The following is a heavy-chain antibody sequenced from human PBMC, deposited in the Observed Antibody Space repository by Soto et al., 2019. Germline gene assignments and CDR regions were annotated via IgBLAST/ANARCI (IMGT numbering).Heavy chain of an antibody. J-gene: IGHJ4*02. D-gene: IGHD2-15*01. Sequence: SETLSLTCTVSGGSISSYYWSWIRQPPGKGLEWIGYIYYSGSTNYNPSLKSRVTISVDTSKNQFSLKLSSVTAADTAVYYCARHSQVDVDYWGQGTLVTVSS. CDR3: ARHSQVDVDY. CDR1: GGSISSYY. CDR2: IYYSGST. V-gene: IGHV4-59*08.